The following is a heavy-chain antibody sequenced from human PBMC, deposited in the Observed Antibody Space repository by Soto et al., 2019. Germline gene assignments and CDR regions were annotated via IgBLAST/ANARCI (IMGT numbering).Heavy chain of an antibody. D-gene: IGHD1-26*01. J-gene: IGHJ4*02. Sequence: QVQLQESGPGLVKPSQTLSLTCTVSGGAISSVGYYWSWIRQHPGKGMEWIGYIYYSGSTYYNPSLKSRVTISVDTSKTQFSLTLSSVTAADTAVYYCAGIYSGSHGGTLRYWGQGTLVTVSS. CDR1: GGAISSVGYY. CDR2: IYYSGST. V-gene: IGHV4-31*03. CDR3: AGIYSGSHGGTLRY.